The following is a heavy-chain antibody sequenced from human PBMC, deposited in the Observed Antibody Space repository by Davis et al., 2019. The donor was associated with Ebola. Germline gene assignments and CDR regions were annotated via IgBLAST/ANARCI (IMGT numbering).Heavy chain of an antibody. Sequence: GESLKISCAASGFTFSSYAMHWVRQAPGKGLEWVAVISYDGSIKYYGDSVKGRFTISRDNSKKTLYLQMNSLRAEDTAVYYCAKSGLSFGVVKYHYGMDVWGKGTTVTVSS. J-gene: IGHJ6*04. V-gene: IGHV3-30*18. D-gene: IGHD3-3*01. CDR1: GFTFSSYA. CDR3: AKSGLSFGVVKYHYGMDV. CDR2: ISYDGSIK.